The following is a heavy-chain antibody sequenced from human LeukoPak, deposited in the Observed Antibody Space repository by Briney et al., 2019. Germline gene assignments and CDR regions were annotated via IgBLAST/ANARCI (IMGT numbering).Heavy chain of an antibody. Sequence: PGGSLRLSCAASGFTFSNYWMHWVRQAPGKGLVWVSRINTDGSSTSYVDSVKGRFTISRDNSKNTLYLQMNSLRAEDTAVYYCATDSGVGMATTFSILDIWGQGTMVTVSS. D-gene: IGHD5-24*01. J-gene: IGHJ3*02. CDR1: GFTFSNYW. V-gene: IGHV3-74*01. CDR2: INTDGSST. CDR3: ATDSGVGMATTFSILDI.